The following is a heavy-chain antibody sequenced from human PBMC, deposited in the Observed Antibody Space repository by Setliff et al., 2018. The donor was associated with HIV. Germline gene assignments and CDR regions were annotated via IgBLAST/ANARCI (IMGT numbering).Heavy chain of an antibody. J-gene: IGHJ4*02. CDR3: AKRLAGSNTWYHFDT. D-gene: IGHD6-13*01. CDR1: GFTFSDYY. V-gene: IGHV3-23*01. Sequence: GGSLRLSCAVSGFTFSDYYMGWVRQAPGKGLEWLSVISGHTINVYYADSVKGRFTISRDNSKNTLYLQLNSLSAEDTAIYYCAKRLAGSNTWYHFDTWGQGTLVTVSS. CDR2: ISGHTINV.